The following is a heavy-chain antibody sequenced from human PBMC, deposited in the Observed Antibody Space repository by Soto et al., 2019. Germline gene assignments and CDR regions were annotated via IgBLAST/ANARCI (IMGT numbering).Heavy chain of an antibody. V-gene: IGHV1-46*01. CDR1: GYTFTSYY. D-gene: IGHD3-22*01. CDR2: INPSGGST. J-gene: IGHJ4*02. CDR3: ARAVYYFDSSGSMYYFDY. Sequence: ASVKVSCKASGYTFTSYYMHWVRQAPGQGLEWTGTINPSGGSTSYAQKFQGRVTLTRDTSTSTFYMELSSLRSEDTAVFYCARAVYYFDSSGSMYYFDYWGQGTLVTVSS.